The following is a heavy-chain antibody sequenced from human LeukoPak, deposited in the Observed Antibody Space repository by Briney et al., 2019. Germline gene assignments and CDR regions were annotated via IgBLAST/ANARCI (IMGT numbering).Heavy chain of an antibody. Sequence: GGSLRLSCAASGFTFSSYAMSWVRQAPGKGLEWVSAISGSGGSTYYADSVKGRFTISRDNSKNTLYLQMNSLRAEDTAVYYCAEQYCSGGSCYSYWGQGTLVTVSS. J-gene: IGHJ4*02. CDR2: ISGSGGST. D-gene: IGHD2-15*01. V-gene: IGHV3-23*01. CDR1: GFTFSSYA. CDR3: AEQYCSGGSCYSY.